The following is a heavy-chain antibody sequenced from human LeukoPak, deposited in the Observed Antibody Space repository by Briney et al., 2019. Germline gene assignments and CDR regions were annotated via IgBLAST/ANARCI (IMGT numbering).Heavy chain of an antibody. D-gene: IGHD3-22*01. CDR3: ARHTMKDAFDI. CDR2: INHSGST. CDR1: GGSFSGYY. J-gene: IGHJ3*02. V-gene: IGHV4-34*01. Sequence: SSETLSLTCAVYGGSFSGYYWSWIRQPPGKGLEWIGEINHSGSTNYNPSLKSRVTISVDTSKNQFSLKLSSVIAADTAVYYCARHTMKDAFDIWGQGTMVTVSS.